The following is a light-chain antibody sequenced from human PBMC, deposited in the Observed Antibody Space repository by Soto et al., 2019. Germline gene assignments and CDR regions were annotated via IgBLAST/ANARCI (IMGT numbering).Light chain of an antibody. CDR3: QQYGGSPRT. J-gene: IGKJ1*01. CDR2: GAS. V-gene: IGKV3-20*01. Sequence: EIVLTQSPGTLSLSPGERATLSCRASQSGSSSSLAWYQQKPGQAPRLLIYGASSRATGTPDRFSGSGSGTDFSLTISRLEPGDFAVYHCQQYGGSPRTFGQGTKVYSK. CDR1: QSGSSSS.